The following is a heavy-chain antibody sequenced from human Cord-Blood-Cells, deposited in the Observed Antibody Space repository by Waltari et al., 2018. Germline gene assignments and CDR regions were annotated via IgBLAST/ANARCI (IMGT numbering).Heavy chain of an antibody. CDR1: GDRVPRNNAA. J-gene: IGHJ3*02. D-gene: IGHD2-21*01. CDR3: ARDGGGDLRAFDI. Sequence: QVQLQQSGPGLVKPSQPLSLTCAISGDRVPRNNAAWNWIRQSPSRGLEWLGRTYYRSKWYNDYAVSVKSRITINPDTSKNQFSLQLNSVTPEDTAVYYCARDGGGDLRAFDIWGQGTMVTVSS. V-gene: IGHV6-1*01. CDR2: TYYRSKWYN.